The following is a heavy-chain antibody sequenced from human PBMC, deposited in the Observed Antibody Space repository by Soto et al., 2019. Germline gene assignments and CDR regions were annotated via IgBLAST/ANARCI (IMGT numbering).Heavy chain of an antibody. CDR1: GGTFSSYA. V-gene: IGHV1-69*06. CDR3: ARGIKDWGRSLPSRYYYYGMDV. Sequence: ASVMVSCKASGGTFSSYAICWVRQAPGQGLEWMGGIIPIFGTANYAQKFQGRVTITADKSTSTAYMELSSLRSEDTAVYYCARGIKDWGRSLPSRYYYYGMDVWGQGTTVTVSS. D-gene: IGHD7-27*01. J-gene: IGHJ6*02. CDR2: IIPIFGTA.